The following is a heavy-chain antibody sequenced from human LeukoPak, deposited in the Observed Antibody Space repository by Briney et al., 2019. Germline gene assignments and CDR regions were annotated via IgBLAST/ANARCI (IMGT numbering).Heavy chain of an antibody. V-gene: IGHV3-53*01. J-gene: IGHJ5*02. CDR2: IYSGGST. D-gene: IGHD3-10*01. CDR1: GFTVSSNH. CDR3: ARDRGYGSGSSQNWFDP. Sequence: PGGSLRLSCAASGFTVSSNHMSWVRQAPGKGLEWVSVIYSGGSTYYADSVKGRFTISRDNAKNSLFLQMNSLTADDTAVYYCARDRGYGSGSSQNWFDPWGQGTLVTVSS.